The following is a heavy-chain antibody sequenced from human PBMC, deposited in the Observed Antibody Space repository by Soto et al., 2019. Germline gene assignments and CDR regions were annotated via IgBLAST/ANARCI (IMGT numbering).Heavy chain of an antibody. CDR1: GGSIRSGDYY. CDR2: ISYSGST. CDR3: ARDRYVASYNWFDP. D-gene: IGHD3-10*02. J-gene: IGHJ5*02. V-gene: IGHV4-31*03. Sequence: SETLSLTCTVSGGSIRSGDYYWSWIRQQPGKGLEWIGYISYSGSTHYNPSLKSRITISVDTSKNQFSLKLTSVTAADTAMYYCARDRYVASYNWFDPWGLGALVTVSS.